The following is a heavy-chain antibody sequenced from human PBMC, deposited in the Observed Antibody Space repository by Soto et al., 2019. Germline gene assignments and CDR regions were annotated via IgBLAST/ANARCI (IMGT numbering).Heavy chain of an antibody. J-gene: IGHJ3*02. CDR1: GFTFTNYW. V-gene: IGHV3-74*01. Sequence: EVQVVESGGGVVQPGGSLRLSCAASGFTFTNYWMHWVRQVPGEGLVWVSRIDNHGDGTSYADFVKGRFTISRHNAKNTRPLPMTSLRVRDTVIYYCGMVFEKWGQATMVTVSS. CDR3: GMVFEK. CDR2: IDNHGDGT.